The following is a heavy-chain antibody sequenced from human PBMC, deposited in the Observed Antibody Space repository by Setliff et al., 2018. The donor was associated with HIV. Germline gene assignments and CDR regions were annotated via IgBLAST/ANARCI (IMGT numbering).Heavy chain of an antibody. CDR3: AKNTPSIINYPYYYYMDV. V-gene: IGHV3-74*01. CDR1: GFTLSSYW. J-gene: IGHJ6*03. CDR2: IHSDGNRK. Sequence: PGGSLRLSCAASGFTLSSYWMHWVRQAPGKGLVWVSRIHSDGNRKNYADSLKGRFTISRDNAKNTLYLQMNSLRDGDTALYYCAKNTPSIINYPYYYYMDVWGKGTTVTVSS. D-gene: IGHD1-7*01.